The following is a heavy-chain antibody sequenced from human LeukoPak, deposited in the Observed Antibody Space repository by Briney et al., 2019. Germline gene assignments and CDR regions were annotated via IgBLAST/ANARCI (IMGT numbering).Heavy chain of an antibody. J-gene: IGHJ4*02. V-gene: IGHV3-48*01. CDR1: GFTFSSYS. CDR2: ISSSSSTI. CDR3: AMAPDYYTLVVY. Sequence: GGSLTLSCAASGFTFSSYSMNWVRQPPGKGLEWVSYISSSSSTIYYADSVKGRFTISRDNAKNSPYLQMNSLRAEDTAVYYCAMAPDYYTLVVYWGQGTLVTVSS. D-gene: IGHD3-10*01.